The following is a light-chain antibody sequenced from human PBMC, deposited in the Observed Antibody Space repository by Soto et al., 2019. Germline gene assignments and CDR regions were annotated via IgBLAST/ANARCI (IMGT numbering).Light chain of an antibody. Sequence: QSVPTQPASVSGSPGQSITISCTGTSSDVGAYNFVSWYQHYPDKAPKVVIYDVANRPSGVSYRFSASKSGNTASLTISGLQAEDEADYYCMSFTSSNTYVFGTGTKVTVL. CDR3: MSFTSSNTYV. V-gene: IGLV2-14*03. J-gene: IGLJ1*01. CDR2: DVA. CDR1: SSDVGAYNF.